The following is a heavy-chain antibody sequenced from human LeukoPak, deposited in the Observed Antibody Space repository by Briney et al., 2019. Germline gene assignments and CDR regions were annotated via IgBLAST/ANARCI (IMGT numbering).Heavy chain of an antibody. D-gene: IGHD1-26*01. CDR1: GFYFEDYT. CDR3: ARGTQWGLDY. J-gene: IGHJ4*02. CDR2: ISMDGTNT. Sequence: GGSLRLSCAASGFYFEDYTMYWVRQVPAKGLEWVSIISMDGTNTYYAESVKGRFTISRDNANNTLYLQMNSLRAEDTAVYYCARGTQWGLDYWGQGTLVTVSS. V-gene: IGHV3-43*01.